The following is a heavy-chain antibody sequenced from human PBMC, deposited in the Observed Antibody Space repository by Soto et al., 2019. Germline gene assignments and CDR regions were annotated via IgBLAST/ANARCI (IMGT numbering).Heavy chain of an antibody. CDR3: ARGRYSSSWFYYFDY. Sequence: PSETLSLTCAVYGGSFSGYYWSWIRQPPGKGLEWIGEINHSGSTNYNPSLKSRVTISVDTSKNQFSLKLSSVTAADTAVYYCARGRYSSSWFYYFDYWGQGTLVTV. V-gene: IGHV4-34*01. CDR2: INHSGST. CDR1: GGSFSGYY. J-gene: IGHJ4*02. D-gene: IGHD6-13*01.